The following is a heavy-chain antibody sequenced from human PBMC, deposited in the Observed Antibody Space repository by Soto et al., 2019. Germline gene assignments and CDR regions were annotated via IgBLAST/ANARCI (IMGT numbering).Heavy chain of an antibody. Sequence: SETLSLTCTVSGGSVSSGSYYWSWIRQPPGKGLEWIGYIYYSGSTNYNPSLKSRVTISVDTSKNQFSLKLSSVTAADTAVYYCAGTVEMATTSYDYWGQGTLVTVSS. J-gene: IGHJ4*02. D-gene: IGHD5-12*01. CDR3: AGTVEMATTSYDY. V-gene: IGHV4-61*01. CDR2: IYYSGST. CDR1: GGSVSSGSYY.